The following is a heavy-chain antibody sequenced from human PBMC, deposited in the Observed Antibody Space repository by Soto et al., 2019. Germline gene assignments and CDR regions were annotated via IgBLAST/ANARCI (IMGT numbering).Heavy chain of an antibody. CDR2: TSFDGGKK. J-gene: IGHJ6*02. Sequence: GGSLRLSCATSGFTFSNHGMHWVRQAPGGGLEWVAVTSFDGGKKYYADSVNGRFTVSRDNSNNTLYLQMNSLRVEDTAVYYCAKVIEYGSEIYNRVYYYYGMDVWGRGTAVTVS. D-gene: IGHD3-10*01. CDR3: AKVIEYGSEIYNRVYYYYGMDV. V-gene: IGHV3-30*18. CDR1: GFTFSNHG.